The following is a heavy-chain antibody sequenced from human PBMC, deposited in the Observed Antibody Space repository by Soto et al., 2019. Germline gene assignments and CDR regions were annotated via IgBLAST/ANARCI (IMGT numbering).Heavy chain of an antibody. Sequence: EVQLVESGGGLVQPGGSLRLSCAASGFTFSSYWMSWVRQAPGKGLEWVANIKQDGSEKYYVDSVKGRFTISRDNAKNSLYLQMNSLRAEDTAVYYCARDAIYYDYNWFDPWGQGTLVTVSS. D-gene: IGHD3-3*01. J-gene: IGHJ5*02. CDR1: GFTFSSYW. V-gene: IGHV3-7*03. CDR3: ARDAIYYDYNWFDP. CDR2: IKQDGSEK.